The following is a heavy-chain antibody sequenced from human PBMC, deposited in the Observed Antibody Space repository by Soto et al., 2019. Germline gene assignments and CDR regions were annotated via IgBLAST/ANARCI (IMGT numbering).Heavy chain of an antibody. CDR3: ARKMAAAIDAFDI. Sequence: GGSLRLSCAASGFTFSSYSMNWVRQAPGKGLEWVSSISSSSSYIYYADSVKCRFTISRDNAKNSLYLQMNSLRAEDTAVYYCARKMAAAIDAFDIWGQGTMVTVSS. J-gene: IGHJ3*02. CDR1: GFTFSSYS. D-gene: IGHD6-13*01. V-gene: IGHV3-21*01. CDR2: ISSSSSYI.